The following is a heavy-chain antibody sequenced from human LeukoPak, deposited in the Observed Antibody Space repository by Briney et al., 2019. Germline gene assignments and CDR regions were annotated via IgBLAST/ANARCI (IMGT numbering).Heavy chain of an antibody. Sequence: PSETLSLTCTVSGGPLSSYYWSGIRQPPGKGLEWVGYIYYSGSTHYTPSLTSRVTISLDTSKLQFSLKLSSVTAADTAVYYCARGAGELTPFDYWGQGSLVSVSS. D-gene: IGHD3-16*01. V-gene: IGHV4-59*01. CDR2: IYYSGST. CDR3: ARGAGELTPFDY. J-gene: IGHJ4*02. CDR1: GGPLSSYY.